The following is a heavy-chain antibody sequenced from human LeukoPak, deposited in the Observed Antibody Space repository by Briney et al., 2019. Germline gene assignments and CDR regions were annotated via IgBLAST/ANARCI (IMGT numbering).Heavy chain of an antibody. V-gene: IGHV3-53*01. CDR2: IYSGRST. CDR3: ARLSAYYYGSYFYYYMDV. D-gene: IGHD3-10*01. CDR1: GFTVSSNY. Sequence: GGSLRLSCAASGFTVSSNYMSWVRQAPGKGLEWVSVIYSGRSTYYADSVKGRFTISRDNSKNTLYLQMNSLRAEDTAVYYCARLSAYYYGSYFYYYMDVWGKGTTVTVSS. J-gene: IGHJ6*03.